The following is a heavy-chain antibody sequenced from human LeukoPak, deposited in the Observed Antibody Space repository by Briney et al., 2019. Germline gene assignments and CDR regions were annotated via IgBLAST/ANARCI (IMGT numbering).Heavy chain of an antibody. Sequence: PSETLSLTCAVYGGSFSGYYWSWIRQPPGKGLEWIGEINHSGSTNYNPSLESRVTISVDTSKNQFSLKLSSVTAADTAVYYCARHVVSCSGGSCYFNIDYWGQGTLVTVSS. J-gene: IGHJ4*02. CDR2: INHSGST. D-gene: IGHD2-15*01. CDR3: ARHVVSCSGGSCYFNIDY. V-gene: IGHV4-34*01. CDR1: GGSFSGYY.